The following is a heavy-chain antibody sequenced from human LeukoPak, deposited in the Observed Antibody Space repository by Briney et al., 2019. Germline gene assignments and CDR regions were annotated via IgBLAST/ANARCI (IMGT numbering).Heavy chain of an antibody. CDR1: GGSFSGYY. V-gene: IGHV4-34*01. CDR3: ARKGGKQQLTPFDY. CDR2: IYHSGST. D-gene: IGHD6-13*01. Sequence: PSETLSLTCAVYGGSFSGYYWSWIRQPPGKGLEWIWSIYHSGSTYYNPSLKSRVTISVDTSKNQFSLKLSSVTAADTAVYYCARKGGKQQLTPFDYWGQGTLVTVSS. J-gene: IGHJ4*02.